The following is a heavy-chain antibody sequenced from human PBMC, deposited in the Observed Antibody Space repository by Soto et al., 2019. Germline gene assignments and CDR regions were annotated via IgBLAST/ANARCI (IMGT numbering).Heavy chain of an antibody. CDR2: ISGGGGST. Sequence: EVQLLESGGGLVQPGGSLRLSCAASGFTFSSYAMSWVRQAPGKGLEWVSGISGGGGSTCFADSVKGRFTISRDNSKNTLYLQMNSLXXXXXXXXXXXXXXXXXXXXYXXXGTXVTVSS. J-gene: IGHJ4*01. V-gene: IGHV3-23*01. CDR3: XXXXXXXXXXY. CDR1: GFTFSSYA.